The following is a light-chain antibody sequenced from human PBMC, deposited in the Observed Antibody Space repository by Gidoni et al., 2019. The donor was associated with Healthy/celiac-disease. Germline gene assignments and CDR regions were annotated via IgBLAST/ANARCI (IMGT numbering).Light chain of an antibody. Sequence: DIQMTQSPSSLSASVGDRATITCQASQDISTYLNWYQQKPGQAPKLLIYDASNLETGVPSRFSGSGSGTDFTFTISSLQPEDIATYYCQQYDNLPLTFGGGTKVEIK. V-gene: IGKV1-33*01. J-gene: IGKJ4*01. CDR2: DAS. CDR1: QDISTY. CDR3: QQYDNLPLT.